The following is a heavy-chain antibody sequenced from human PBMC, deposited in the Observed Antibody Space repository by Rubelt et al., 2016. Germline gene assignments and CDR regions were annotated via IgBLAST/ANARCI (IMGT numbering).Heavy chain of an antibody. J-gene: IGHJ3*02. V-gene: IGHV3-74*02. Sequence: GFGGGLVQPGGSLRLSCAASGFTFSRFWMHWVRQGPGKGLEWVSRIDGDGSRTHYADSVKGRFTISRDNSKNTLYLQMNSLRAEDTAVYYCARGDSSGYYDAFDIWGQGTMVTVSS. CDR2: IDGDGSRT. D-gene: IGHD3-22*01. CDR3: ARGDSSGYYDAFDI. CDR1: GFTFSRFW.